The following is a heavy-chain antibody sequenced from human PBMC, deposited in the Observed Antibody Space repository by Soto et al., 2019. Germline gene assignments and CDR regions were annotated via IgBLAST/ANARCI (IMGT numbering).Heavy chain of an antibody. CDR3: ARGRPYYYGSGKLDV. CDR1: GGSISSGGYY. J-gene: IGHJ6*04. V-gene: IGHV4-31*03. Sequence: QVQLQESGPGLVKPSQTLSLTCTVSGGSISSGGYYWSWIRQHPGKGLEWIGYIYYSGSTYYNPSLQSRVTISVDTSKNQFSLKLSSVTAADTGVYYCARGRPYYYGSGKLDVWGKGTTVTVSS. D-gene: IGHD3-10*01. CDR2: IYYSGST.